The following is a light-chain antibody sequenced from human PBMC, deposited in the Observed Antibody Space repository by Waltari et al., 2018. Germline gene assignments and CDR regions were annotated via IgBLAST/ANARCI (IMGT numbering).Light chain of an antibody. CDR2: KVS. J-gene: IGKJ2*01. CDR1: QSLVYSDGITY. Sequence: DVVMPQSPPSLPVTLGQPASISCRARQSLVYSDGITYLDWFQQRPGQSPRRLSYKVSNRDSGVPDRFSGRGSGTDFTLKISRVEAEDVGVYYCQQLNSFPYTFGQGTKLDIK. V-gene: IGKV2-30*01. CDR3: QQLNSFPYT.